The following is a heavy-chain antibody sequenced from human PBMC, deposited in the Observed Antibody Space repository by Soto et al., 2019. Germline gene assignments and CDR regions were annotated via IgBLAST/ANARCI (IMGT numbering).Heavy chain of an antibody. Sequence: QVQLVQSGAEVKKPGASVKVSCKASGYTFTSYGISWVRQAPGQGLEWMGWISAYNGNTNYAQKLQGRVTMTTDTSTSTAYMGLRSLRSDDTAVYYCARGGIVVVPAAGSSWDTNFDYWGQGTLVTVSS. CDR1: GYTFTSYG. V-gene: IGHV1-18*04. CDR2: ISAYNGNT. J-gene: IGHJ4*02. CDR3: ARGGIVVVPAAGSSWDTNFDY. D-gene: IGHD2-2*01.